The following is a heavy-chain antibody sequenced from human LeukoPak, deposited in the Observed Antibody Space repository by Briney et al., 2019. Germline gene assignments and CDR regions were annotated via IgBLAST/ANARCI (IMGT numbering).Heavy chain of an antibody. D-gene: IGHD1-26*01. V-gene: IGHV1-2*02. J-gene: IGHJ4*02. CDR1: GYTFTGYY. Sequence: EASVKVSCKASGYTFTGYYMHWVRQAPGQGLEWMGWINPNSGGTNYAQKFQGRVTMTRDTSISTAYMELSRLRSDDTAVYHCARATSLPGSYYSWWGQGTLVTVSS. CDR2: INPNSGGT. CDR3: ARATSLPGSYYSW.